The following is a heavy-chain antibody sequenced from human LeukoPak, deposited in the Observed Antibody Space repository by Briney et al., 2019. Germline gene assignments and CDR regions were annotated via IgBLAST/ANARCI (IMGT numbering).Heavy chain of an antibody. CDR1: GYTFTSYD. D-gene: IGHD2-2*01. J-gene: IGHJ6*03. CDR3: ARAWRVVPAAMVIYYYMDV. CDR2: MNPNSGNT. Sequence: ASVKVSCKASGYTFTSYDINWVRQATGQGLEWMGWMNPNSGNTGYAQKFQGRVTMTRNTSISTAYMELSSLRSEDTAVYYCARAWRVVPAAMVIYYYMDVWGKGTTVTVSS. V-gene: IGHV1-8*01.